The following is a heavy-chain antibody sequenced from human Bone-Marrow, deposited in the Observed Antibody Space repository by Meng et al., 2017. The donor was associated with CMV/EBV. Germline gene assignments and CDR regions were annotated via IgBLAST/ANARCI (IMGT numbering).Heavy chain of an antibody. CDR3: ARDLLYSGADY. CDR1: GGSFSGYY. Sequence: SEPLSLTCAVYGGSFSGYYWSWIRQPPGKGLEWIGEINHSGSTNYNPSLKSRVTISVDTSKNQFSLKLSSVTAADTAVYYCARDLLYSGADYWGQGTLVTVSS. CDR2: INHSGST. J-gene: IGHJ4*02. V-gene: IGHV4-34*01. D-gene: IGHD6-19*01.